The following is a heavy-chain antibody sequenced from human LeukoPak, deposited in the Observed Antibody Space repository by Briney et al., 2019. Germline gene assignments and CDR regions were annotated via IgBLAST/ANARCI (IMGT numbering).Heavy chain of an antibody. V-gene: IGHV4-59*01. CDR3: ARDSGSGTYY. D-gene: IGHD6-19*01. CDR2: IYYSGST. Sequence: SETLSLTCTVSGGSISSYYWSWIRQSPGNGLEWIGHIYYSGSTNYNLSLKSRVTIAIDTSKNQFSLNLRSVTAADTAVYYCARDSGSGTYYWGQGTLVTVSS. J-gene: IGHJ4*02. CDR1: GGSISSYY.